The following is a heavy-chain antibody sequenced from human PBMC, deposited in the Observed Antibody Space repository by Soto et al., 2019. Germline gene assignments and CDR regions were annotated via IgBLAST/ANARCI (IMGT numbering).Heavy chain of an antibody. D-gene: IGHD2-21*02. CDR1: GYTFTRYA. V-gene: IGHV1-3*01. CDR2: INAGNGNT. Sequence: SDKVSYKASGYTFTRYAMHLVRQAPGQRLEWMGGINAGNGNTKYSQKFQGRVTITRDTSASTAYMELSSLRSEDTAVYYCARSIVVVTAADYWGQGTLVTVSS. J-gene: IGHJ4*02. CDR3: ARSIVVVTAADY.